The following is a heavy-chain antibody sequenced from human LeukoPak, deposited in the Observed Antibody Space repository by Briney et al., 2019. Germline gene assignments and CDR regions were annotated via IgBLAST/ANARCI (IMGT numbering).Heavy chain of an antibody. J-gene: IGHJ5*02. CDR3: ARDQGARGDWFDP. CDR1: GYTFTSYG. CDR2: ISTYNGNT. V-gene: IGHV1-18*01. D-gene: IGHD3-10*01. Sequence: GSVKLSCKASGYTFTSYGISWVRQAPGQGLEWMGCISTYNGNTNYAQKLQGRVTMTTDTSTSTAYMELRSLRSDHTAVYYCARDQGARGDWFDPWGQGTLVTVSS.